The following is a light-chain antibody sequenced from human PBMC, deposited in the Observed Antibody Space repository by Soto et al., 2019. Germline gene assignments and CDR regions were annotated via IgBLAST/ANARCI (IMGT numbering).Light chain of an antibody. V-gene: IGKV3-20*01. CDR1: QSVTSSH. CDR3: LLYFSPDRYT. CDR2: GAS. J-gene: IGKJ2*01. Sequence: EIVLTQTPGTLSLSPGERANLSCRASQSVTSSHSAWYQQKPGQAPRLLIYGASTRATGIPDRFSGSGSDTDFSLTIRRLDPEDFAMYYCLLYFSPDRYTFGPGTKVQIK.